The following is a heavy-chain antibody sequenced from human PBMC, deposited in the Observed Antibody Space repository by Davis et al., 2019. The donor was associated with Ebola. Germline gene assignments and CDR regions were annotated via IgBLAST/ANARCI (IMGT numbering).Heavy chain of an antibody. CDR3: AKEGPGFDY. CDR1: GFTFSSYW. J-gene: IGHJ4*02. Sequence: PGGSLRLSCAAPGFTFSSYWMSWVRQAPGKGLEWVSGISWNSGSIGYADSVKGRFTISRDNAKNSLYLQMNSLRAEDTALYYCAKEGPGFDYWGQGTLVTVSS. CDR2: ISWNSGSI. V-gene: IGHV3-9*01.